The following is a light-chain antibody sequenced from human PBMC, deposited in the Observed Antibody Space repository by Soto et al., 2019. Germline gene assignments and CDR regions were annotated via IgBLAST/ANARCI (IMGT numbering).Light chain of an antibody. J-gene: IGKJ1*01. CDR2: GAS. CDR3: QRYSNWPRT. V-gene: IGKV3-15*01. Sequence: EIVMTLSPATPSVSPGERATLSCRASQSVSSNLAWYQQKPGQAPRLLIYGASTRATGIPARFSGSGSGTEFTLTISSLQSEDFAVYYCQRYSNWPRTFVQGTKV. CDR1: QSVSSN.